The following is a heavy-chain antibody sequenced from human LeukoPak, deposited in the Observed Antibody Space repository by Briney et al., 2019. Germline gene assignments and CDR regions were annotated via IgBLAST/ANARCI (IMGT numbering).Heavy chain of an antibody. Sequence: GSSVKVSCKASGGIFSNYTINWVRQAPGQGLEWMGRIIPGLGIINYAQKFQGRVTVTADKSTSTAYMELSSLRADDTAVYYCARALSDTSGYELAYWGQGTLVTFSS. CDR1: GGIFSNYT. CDR3: ARALSDTSGYELAY. J-gene: IGHJ4*02. V-gene: IGHV1-69*02. CDR2: IIPGLGII. D-gene: IGHD3-22*01.